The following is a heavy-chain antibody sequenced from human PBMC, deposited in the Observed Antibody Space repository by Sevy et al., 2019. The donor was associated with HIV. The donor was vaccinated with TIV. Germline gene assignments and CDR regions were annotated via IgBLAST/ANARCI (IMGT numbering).Heavy chain of an antibody. V-gene: IGHV3-30-3*01. CDR3: ARDPGSSWSSFDY. CDR1: GFIFGSYA. Sequence: GGSLRLSCAASGFIFGSYAMNWVRQAPGKGLEWVAVISYDGSHKYYADSVKGRFTISGDSSKNTLYLQMHSLRTDDTAVYYCARDPGSSWSSFDYWGQGTLVTVSS. J-gene: IGHJ4*02. CDR2: ISYDGSHK. D-gene: IGHD6-13*01.